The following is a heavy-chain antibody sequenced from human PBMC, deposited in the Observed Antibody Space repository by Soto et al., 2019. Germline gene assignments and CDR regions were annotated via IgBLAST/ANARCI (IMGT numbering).Heavy chain of an antibody. V-gene: IGHV4-34*01. J-gene: IGHJ4*02. D-gene: IGHD6-13*01. CDR3: ARGRKVYTSTSYVD. Sequence: PSETLSLTCAVYGVSFSGFSWSRIRQPPGKGLEWIGEINHSGSTNYNPSFKSRVTISEDTSKNQFSLKLSSVTAADTAVYYCARGRKVYTSTSYVDWGQGTQVTVSS. CDR2: INHSGST. CDR1: GVSFSGFS.